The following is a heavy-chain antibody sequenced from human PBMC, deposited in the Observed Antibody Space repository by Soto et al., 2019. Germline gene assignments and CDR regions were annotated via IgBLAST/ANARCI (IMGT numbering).Heavy chain of an antibody. D-gene: IGHD4-17*01. CDR3: TRGRDYGYYRRGYYMAV. V-gene: IGHV4-34*01. CDR1: GGSFSGYY. J-gene: IGHJ6*03. CDR2: INHSGST. Sequence: SETLSLTCAVYGGSFSGYYWCWIRQPPGKGLEWIGEINHSGSTNYNPSLKSRVTISVDTSKNQFSLRLSSVTAADTAVYYCTRGRDYGYYRRGYYMAVWAKGTTVTVS.